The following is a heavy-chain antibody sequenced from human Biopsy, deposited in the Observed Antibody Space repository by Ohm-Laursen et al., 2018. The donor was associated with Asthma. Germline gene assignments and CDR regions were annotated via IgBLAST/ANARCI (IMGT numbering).Heavy chain of an antibody. Sequence: SLRLSCTASGFTFSRYAMSWVRQAPGKGLEWVSAISGSGGSTYYADSVKGRFTISRDNYKNTLYLQMNSLRAEDTAVYYCAKWDTYYDFWSGYYTRYNYYYYGMDVWGQGTTVTVPS. D-gene: IGHD3-3*01. J-gene: IGHJ6*02. V-gene: IGHV3-23*01. CDR2: ISGSGGST. CDR3: AKWDTYYDFWSGYYTRYNYYYYGMDV. CDR1: GFTFSRYA.